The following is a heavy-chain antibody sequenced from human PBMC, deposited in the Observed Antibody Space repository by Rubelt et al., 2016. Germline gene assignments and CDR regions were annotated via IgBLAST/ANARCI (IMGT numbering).Heavy chain of an antibody. CDR1: GGSINTYY. CDR2: IYYSGSP. V-gene: IGHV4-59*12. Sequence: QVQLQESGPGLVKPSETLSLTCSVSGGSINTYYWSWIRQPPGKGLEWIGYIYYSGSPNYNPSLKSRVTISVETSKNQFSLRLSSVTAADTAVYYCASTKYYDYVWGSYRQSPYFDYWGQGTLVTVSS. J-gene: IGHJ4*02. D-gene: IGHD3-16*02. CDR3: ASTKYYDYVWGSYRQSPYFDY.